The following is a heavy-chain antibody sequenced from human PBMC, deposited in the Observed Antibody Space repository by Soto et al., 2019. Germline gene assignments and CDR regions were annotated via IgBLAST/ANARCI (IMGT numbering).Heavy chain of an antibody. CDR3: AKSPYDSSAY. V-gene: IGHV3-74*01. CDR1: GFTFSSHW. D-gene: IGHD3-22*01. J-gene: IGHJ4*02. CDR2: INSDGSRI. Sequence: EVQLVESGGGLVQPGGSLRLSCAASGFTFSSHWMHWVRQAPGKGLVWVSHINSDGSRIKYADSVRGRFTISRDNDKNTLYLQMNSLRSEDTAVFFCAKSPYDSSAYWGQGTLVNVSS.